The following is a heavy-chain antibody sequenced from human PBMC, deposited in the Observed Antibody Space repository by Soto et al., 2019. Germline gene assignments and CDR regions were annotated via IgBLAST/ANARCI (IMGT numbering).Heavy chain of an antibody. CDR1: GYSISSGYY. J-gene: IGHJ5*02. CDR2: IYHSGST. Sequence: SETLSLTCAVSGYSISSGYYWGWIRQPPGKGLEWIGSIYHSGSTYYNPSLKSRVTISVDTSKNQFSLKLSSVTAADTAVYYCASSIAAAGPEGYNWFDPWGRGNLVTVSS. CDR3: ASSIAAAGPEGYNWFDP. D-gene: IGHD6-13*01. V-gene: IGHV4-38-2*01.